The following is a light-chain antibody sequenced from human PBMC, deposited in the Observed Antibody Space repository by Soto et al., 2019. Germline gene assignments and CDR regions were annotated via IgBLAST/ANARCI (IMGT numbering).Light chain of an antibody. J-gene: IGLJ3*02. CDR3: AAWDDSLSGRV. Sequence: QSVLTQPPSASGTPGQRVTISCSGSSSNIGGSYVYWYQQLPGTAPKLLIFSNNQRTSGVPDRFSGSKSGTSASLAINGLRSEDEADYYCAAWDDSLSGRVFGGGTKLTVL. CDR1: SSNIGGSY. V-gene: IGLV1-47*02. CDR2: SNN.